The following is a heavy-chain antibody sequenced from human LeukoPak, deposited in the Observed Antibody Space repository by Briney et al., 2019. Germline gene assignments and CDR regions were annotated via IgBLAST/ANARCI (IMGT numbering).Heavy chain of an antibody. D-gene: IGHD5-18*01. J-gene: IGHJ4*02. CDR3: ARVDVDTAMAFDY. CDR2: IYYSGST. Sequence: SETLSLTCTVSGGSISSGGYYWSWIRQHPGKGLEWIGYIYYSGSTYYNPSLKSRVTISVDTSKNQFSLKLSSVTAADTAVYHCARVDVDTAMAFDYWGQGTLVTVSS. CDR1: GGSISSGGYY. V-gene: IGHV4-31*03.